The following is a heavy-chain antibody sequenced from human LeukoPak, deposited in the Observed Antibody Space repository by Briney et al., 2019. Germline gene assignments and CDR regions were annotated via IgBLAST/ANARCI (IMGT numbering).Heavy chain of an antibody. CDR3: TTDCGDY. J-gene: IGHJ4*02. V-gene: IGHV3-15*01. CDR1: GFTFSNAR. CDR2: IRSKTDGGTT. Sequence: PGGSLRLSCAASGFTFSNARMSWVRQARGKGLEWVGRIRSKTDGGTTDYAAAVKRRFTISRDDSKNTLYLQMNSLNTEDTAVYYCTTDCGDYWGQRTLVTVSS.